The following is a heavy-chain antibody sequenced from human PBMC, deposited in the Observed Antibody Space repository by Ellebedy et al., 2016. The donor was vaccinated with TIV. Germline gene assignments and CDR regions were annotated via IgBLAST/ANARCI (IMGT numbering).Heavy chain of an antibody. CDR3: ARAPPPRGDRSADAFDI. J-gene: IGHJ3*02. D-gene: IGHD7-27*01. V-gene: IGHV1-69*04. Sequence: ASVKVSCKASGGTFSSYGINWVRQAPGQGLEWMGRIIPILGRPDYAQSFLGRVTINADKSTGTPYLELSSLRSEDTAVYYCARAPPPRGDRSADAFDIWGQGTMVTVSS. CDR1: GGTFSSYG. CDR2: IIPILGRP.